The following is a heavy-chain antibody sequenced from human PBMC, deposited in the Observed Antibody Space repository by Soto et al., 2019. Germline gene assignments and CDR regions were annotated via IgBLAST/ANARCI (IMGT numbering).Heavy chain of an antibody. CDR3: ASQLPSLYCTGSTSCYTGSRPLDY. D-gene: IGHD2-2*02. Sequence: ASVKVSCKASGVTFSRQDMRWVRQAPGQGLEWMGGIIPIFGTANYAQKFQGRVTITADKSTSTAYMELSSLRSEDTAVYYCASQLPSLYCTGSTSCYTGSRPLDYWGQGTLVTVSS. J-gene: IGHJ4*02. CDR1: GVTFSRQD. V-gene: IGHV1-69*06. CDR2: IIPIFGTA.